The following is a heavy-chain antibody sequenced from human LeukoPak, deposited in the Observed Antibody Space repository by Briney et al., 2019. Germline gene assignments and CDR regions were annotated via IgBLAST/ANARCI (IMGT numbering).Heavy chain of an antibody. V-gene: IGHV1-8*01. Sequence: ASVKVSCKASGYTFTSYDINGVRQATGQGLEWMGWMNPNSGNTGYAQKFQGRVTMTRNTSISTAYMELRSLRSEDTAVYYCAREFAEKYSISQNWFDPWGQGTLVTVSS. CDR3: AREFAEKYSISQNWFDP. J-gene: IGHJ5*02. CDR1: GYTFTSYD. CDR2: MNPNSGNT. D-gene: IGHD6-6*01.